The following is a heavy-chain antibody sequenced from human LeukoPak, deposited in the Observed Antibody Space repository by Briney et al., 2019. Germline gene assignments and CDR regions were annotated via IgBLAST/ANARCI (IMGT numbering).Heavy chain of an antibody. D-gene: IGHD2-8*01. J-gene: IGHJ4*02. V-gene: IGHV3-21*01. CDR3: ARVFCTNGVCYRYFDY. CDR2: ISSSSSYI. Sequence: PGGSLRLSCAASGFTFSSYSMNWVRQAPGKGLEWVSSISSSSSYIYYADSVKGRFTISRDNAKNSLYLQMNSLRAEDTAVYYCARVFCTNGVCYRYFDYWAREPWSPSPQ. CDR1: GFTFSSYS.